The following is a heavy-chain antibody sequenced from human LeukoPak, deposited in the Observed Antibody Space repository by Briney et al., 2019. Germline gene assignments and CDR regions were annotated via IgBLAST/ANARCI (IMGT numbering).Heavy chain of an antibody. CDR3: ARGVRIAAAGTFDY. CDR2: IIPILGIA. CDR1: GGTFSSYA. V-gene: IGHV1-69*04. D-gene: IGHD6-13*01. J-gene: IGHJ4*02. Sequence: GSSVKVSCKASGGTFSSYAISWVRQAPGQGLEWMGRIIPILGIANYAQKFQGRVTITADKSTSTAYMELSSLRSEDTAVYYCARGVRIAAAGTFDYWGQGTLVTVSS.